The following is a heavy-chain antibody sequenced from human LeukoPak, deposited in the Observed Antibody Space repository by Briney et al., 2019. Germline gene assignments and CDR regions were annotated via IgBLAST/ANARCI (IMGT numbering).Heavy chain of an antibody. CDR3: ARGYCSDEGCPVFPS. CDR1: GGSVTSYY. V-gene: IGHV4-59*02. D-gene: IGHD2-15*01. Sequence: PSETLALTCSVSGGSVTSYYWNWVRQTPGKGLEWIGYISSSETTDYGPSFKSRVTMSLDTSKNQFSLKLSSVTAADTGVYYCARGYCSDEGCPVFPSWGQGTLVTVSS. CDR2: ISSSETT. J-gene: IGHJ5*02.